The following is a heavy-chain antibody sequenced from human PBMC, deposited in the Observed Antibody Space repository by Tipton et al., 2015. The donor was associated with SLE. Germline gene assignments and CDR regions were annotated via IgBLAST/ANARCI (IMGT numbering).Heavy chain of an antibody. CDR3: ARLSMATDH. D-gene: IGHD5-12*01. CDR2: VYHTGSA. V-gene: IGHV4-39*07. J-gene: IGHJ4*02. Sequence: TLSLTCHVSGASISNSSWHWNWIRQTPGKGLEWLGSVYHTGSAFYNPSLKSRLSISVDTSMNQFSLRLSSVTAADTAVYYCARLSMATDHWGQGTLVTVSS. CDR1: GASISNSSWH.